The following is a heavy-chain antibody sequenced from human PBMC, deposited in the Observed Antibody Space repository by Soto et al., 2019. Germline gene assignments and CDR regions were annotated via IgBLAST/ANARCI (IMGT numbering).Heavy chain of an antibody. CDR2: ISYDGSNK. V-gene: IGHV3-30-3*01. J-gene: IGHJ6*02. CDR1: GFTFSSYA. Sequence: AGGSLRLSCAASGFTFSSYAMHWVRQAPGKGLEWVAVISYDGSNKYYADPVKGRFTISRDNSKNTLYLQMNSLRAEDTAVYYCARDKGVWELLWGRYYGMAVWGQGTTVTVS. D-gene: IGHD1-26*01. CDR3: ARDKGVWELLWGRYYGMAV.